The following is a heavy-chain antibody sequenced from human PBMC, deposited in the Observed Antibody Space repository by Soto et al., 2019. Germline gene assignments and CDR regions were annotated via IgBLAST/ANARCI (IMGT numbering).Heavy chain of an antibody. Sequence: GESLKISCKGSGYSFTSYWIGWVRQMPGEGLEWMGIIYPGDSDTRYSPSFQGQVTISADKSINSVYLQWSSLKASDTATYYCARLQAAAGDNDLTFDYWGQGTLVTVSS. J-gene: IGHJ4*02. CDR1: GYSFTSYW. D-gene: IGHD6-13*01. CDR3: ARLQAAAGDNDLTFDY. CDR2: IYPGDSDT. V-gene: IGHV5-51*01.